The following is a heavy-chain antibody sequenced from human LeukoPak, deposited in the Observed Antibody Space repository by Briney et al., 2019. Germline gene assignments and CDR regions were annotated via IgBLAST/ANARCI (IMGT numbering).Heavy chain of an antibody. V-gene: IGHV3-49*04. CDR3: SRNDLVDFDY. J-gene: IGHJ4*02. D-gene: IGHD1-1*01. Sequence: GQSLRLSCTTSGFAFDDFAMSWVRQPAGKGLEWVGFIRRRAYGGAAECAASVKGRFIISRDDSKAIAYLQMNSLKTEDTAVYYCSRNDLVDFDYWGQGSRVIVSP. CDR2: IRRRAYGGAA. CDR1: GFAFDDFA.